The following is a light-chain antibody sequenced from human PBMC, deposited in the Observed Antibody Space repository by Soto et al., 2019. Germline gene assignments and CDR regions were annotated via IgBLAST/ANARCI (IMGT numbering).Light chain of an antibody. V-gene: IGKV3-15*01. Sequence: EIVMTQSPATLSLSPGARATLSCRASQSVSSNLAWYQQKPGQAPPLVIYGASTRATGIPARFSGSGSGTEFTLTISSLQSEDFAVYYCQQYNNWPPVTFGGGTKVDI. CDR1: QSVSSN. CDR2: GAS. CDR3: QQYNNWPPVT. J-gene: IGKJ4*01.